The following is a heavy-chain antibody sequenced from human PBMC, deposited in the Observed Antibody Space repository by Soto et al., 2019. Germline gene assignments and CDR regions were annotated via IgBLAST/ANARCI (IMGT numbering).Heavy chain of an antibody. CDR3: ARDLSCSGGSCQSYYYHYGVDV. CDR2: INAGNGNT. D-gene: IGHD2-15*01. CDR1: GYTFTSYA. Sequence: ASVKVSCKASGYTFTSYAMHWVRQAPGQRLEWMGWINAGNGNTKYSQKFQGRVTITRDTSASTAYMELSSLRAEDTAVYYCARDLSCSGGSCQSYYYHYGVDVWGQGTTVTVSS. J-gene: IGHJ6*02. V-gene: IGHV1-3*01.